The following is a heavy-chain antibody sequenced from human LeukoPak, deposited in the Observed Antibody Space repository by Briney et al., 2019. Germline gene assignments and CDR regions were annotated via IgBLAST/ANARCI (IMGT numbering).Heavy chain of an antibody. J-gene: IGHJ4*02. V-gene: IGHV3-33*01. CDR2: IWYDGSNR. CDR1: GFIFSYYG. D-gene: IGHD4/OR15-4a*01. Sequence: GGSLRLSCAASGFIFSYYGMHWVRQAPGKGLEWVAVIWYDGSNRYYADSLKGRFTISRDNSKNTLYLQMNSLTADDTAVYYLERDPHGVLRYFDYWGQGTLVTVSS. CDR3: ERDPHGVLRYFDY.